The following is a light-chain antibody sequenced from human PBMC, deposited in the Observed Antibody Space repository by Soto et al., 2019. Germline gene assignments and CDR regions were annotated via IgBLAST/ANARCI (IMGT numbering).Light chain of an antibody. CDR3: QHYNNWPPWT. CDR1: QSVASN. V-gene: IGKV3-15*01. CDR2: GAS. Sequence: EIVMTQSPATLSVSPGERATLSCRASQSVASNLAWYQQKPGQAPRLLIYGASTRATGIPARFSGSGSGTEFHLTISSLQSEDFATYYCQHYNNWPPWTFGQGTKVEIK. J-gene: IGKJ1*01.